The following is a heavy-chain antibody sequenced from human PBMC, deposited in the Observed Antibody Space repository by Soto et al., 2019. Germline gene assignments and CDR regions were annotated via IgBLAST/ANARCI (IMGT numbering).Heavy chain of an antibody. J-gene: IGHJ4*02. Sequence: EVHLVQSGGGLVQPGGSLRLSCAASGFTFTDYWMHWVRQSPGKGLVWLSHIHSDGATTTYADSVKGRFTISRDNARNTVSLQIIGLRAEDTAVYYFARGGVGSFDYWGQGALVSVSS. V-gene: IGHV3-74*03. CDR2: IHSDGATT. CDR3: ARGGVGSFDY. D-gene: IGHD3-16*01. CDR1: GFTFTDYW.